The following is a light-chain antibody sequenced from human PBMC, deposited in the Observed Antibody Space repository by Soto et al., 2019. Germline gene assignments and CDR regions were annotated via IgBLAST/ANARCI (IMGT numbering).Light chain of an antibody. V-gene: IGLV2-14*01. CDR1: SSDVGAYNY. Sequence: QSVLTQPASVSGSPGQSITISCTGTSSDVGAYNYVSWYQQQPGKVPKLMIYDVSNRPSGVSFRFSGSKSGNTASLTISGLQAEDEADYYCSSYTSSSTPYVFGTG. CDR3: SSYTSSSTPYV. J-gene: IGLJ1*01. CDR2: DVS.